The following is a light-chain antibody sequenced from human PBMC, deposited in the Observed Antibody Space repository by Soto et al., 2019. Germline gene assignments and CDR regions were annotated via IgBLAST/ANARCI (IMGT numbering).Light chain of an antibody. Sequence: EIVLTQSPGTLSVSPGDRVTLSCRASQSVDINLAWYQQKPGQAPRLLIYGASIRATGIPDRFSGGGSGTDFTLTISRLEPEDFAVYYCQQYGSSSRTFGQGTKVDIK. CDR2: GAS. J-gene: IGKJ1*01. V-gene: IGKV3-20*01. CDR3: QQYGSSSRT. CDR1: QSVDIN.